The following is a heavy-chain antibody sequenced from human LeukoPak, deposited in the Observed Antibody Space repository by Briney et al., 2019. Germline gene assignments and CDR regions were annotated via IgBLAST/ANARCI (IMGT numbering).Heavy chain of an antibody. CDR1: GGSISSYY. J-gene: IGHJ3*02. Sequence: SETLSLTCTVSGGSISSYYWSWIRQPPGKGLEWIGYIYYSGSTNYNPSLKSRVTISVDTSKNQFSLKLSSVTAADTAVYYCARLNRGYRDAFDIWGQGTMVTVSS. CDR3: ARLNRGYRDAFDI. CDR2: IYYSGST. V-gene: IGHV4-59*01. D-gene: IGHD3-22*01.